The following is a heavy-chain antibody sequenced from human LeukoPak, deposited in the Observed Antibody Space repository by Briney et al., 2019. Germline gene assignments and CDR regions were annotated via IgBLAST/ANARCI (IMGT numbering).Heavy chain of an antibody. CDR1: GGTFSSYA. J-gene: IGHJ4*02. V-gene: IGHV1-69*06. D-gene: IGHD1-26*01. Sequence: GASVKVSCKASGGTFSSYAISWVRQAPGQGLEWMGGIIPIFGTAIYAQKFQGRVTMTEDTSTDTAYMELSSLRSEDTAVYYCATDGGRAVGASYDTAPFDYWGQGTLVTVSS. CDR3: ATDGGRAVGASYDTAPFDY. CDR2: IIPIFGTA.